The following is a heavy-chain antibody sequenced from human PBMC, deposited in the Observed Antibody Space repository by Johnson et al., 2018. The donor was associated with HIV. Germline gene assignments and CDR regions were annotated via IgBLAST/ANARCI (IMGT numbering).Heavy chain of an antibody. CDR3: AREGFVVLPAAMRLFAFDI. CDR2: TSYDEIKK. CDR1: GFTFSSYA. J-gene: IGHJ3*02. Sequence: QEKLVESGGGVVQPGRSLRLSCAASGFTFSSYAMHWVRQAPGKGLEWVAVTSYDEIKKNYADSVKGRFTISRDNSKNTLYLQMNSLRIEDTAVYYCAREGFVVLPAAMRLFAFDIWGQGTMVTVSS. V-gene: IGHV3-30*04. D-gene: IGHD2-2*01.